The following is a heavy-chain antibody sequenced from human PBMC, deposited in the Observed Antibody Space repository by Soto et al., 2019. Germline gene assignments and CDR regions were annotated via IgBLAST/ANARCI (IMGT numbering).Heavy chain of an antibody. V-gene: IGHV4-59*11. Sequence: QVQLQESGPGLVKPSETLSLTCTVSCGSISNHYWSWIRQPPGKGLELIGYIYYNGNTNYNPSLKSRVTMSVDTSKNQISLKLSSVTAADTAVYYCTRANWYSEYWGQGTLVTVSS. CDR1: CGSISNHY. CDR2: IYYNGNT. J-gene: IGHJ4*02. CDR3: TRANWYSEY. D-gene: IGHD7-27*01.